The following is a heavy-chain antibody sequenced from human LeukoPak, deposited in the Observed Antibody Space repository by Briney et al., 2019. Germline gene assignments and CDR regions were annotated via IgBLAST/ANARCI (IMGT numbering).Heavy chain of an antibody. Sequence: ETLSLTCAVYGGSFSGYYWSWVRQAPGKGLEWVANIKQDGSEKYYVDSVKGRFTISRDNAKNSLYLQMNSLRAEDTAVYYCARDGPVVPAPSFDPWGQGTLVTVSS. CDR1: GGSFSGYY. CDR3: ARDGPVVPAPSFDP. J-gene: IGHJ5*02. CDR2: IKQDGSEK. D-gene: IGHD2-2*01. V-gene: IGHV3-7*01.